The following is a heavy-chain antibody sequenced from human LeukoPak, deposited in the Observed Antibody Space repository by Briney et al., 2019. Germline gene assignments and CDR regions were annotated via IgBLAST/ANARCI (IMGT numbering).Heavy chain of an antibody. D-gene: IGHD3-22*01. V-gene: IGHV1-8*01. CDR1: GFTFSNHD. CDR3: ASPGHYYDSSWAGYHPETALYYYYGMDV. CDR2: MNPGSGDT. J-gene: IGHJ6*02. Sequence: ASVKVSCKTSGFTFSNHDINWVRQATGQGLEWMGWMNPGSGDTGYAQKFQGRVTMTRDTSTSTVYMELSSLRSEDTAVYYCASPGHYYDSSWAGYHPETALYYYYGMDVWGQGTTVTVSS.